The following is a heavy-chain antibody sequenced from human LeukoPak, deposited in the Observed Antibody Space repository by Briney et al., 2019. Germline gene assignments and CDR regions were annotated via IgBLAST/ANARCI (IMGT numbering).Heavy chain of an antibody. CDR3: ARHGGSGSYFHHQRSFDL. CDR2: MHYSGNK. D-gene: IGHD3-10*01. V-gene: IGHV4-59*08. J-gene: IGHJ3*01. CDR1: GGSIGNYY. Sequence: SEPLPLTCIVSGGSIGNYYWSWIRQPPGRGLEWVAYMHYSGNKNYSPSLKSRATVSIDTSQNQFSLTVDSVTAADTAVYFCARHGGSGSYFHHQRSFDLWGHGTVVIVSS.